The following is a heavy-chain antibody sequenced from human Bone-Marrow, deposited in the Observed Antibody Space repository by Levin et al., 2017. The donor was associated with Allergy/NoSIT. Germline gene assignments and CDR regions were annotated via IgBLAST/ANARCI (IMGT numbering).Heavy chain of an antibody. CDR1: GFTFSAFG. V-gene: IGHV3-33*01. D-gene: IGHD1-26*01. Sequence: GGSLRLSCAASGFTFSAFGMHWVRQAPGRGLEWVAVVSHDGSHRVYADSVKARFTISRDNSKKIHYLQMGSLGPEDTAVYYCSRDRGEWGQFYLDSWGQGILVTVSS. CDR3: SRDRGEWGQFYLDS. CDR2: VSHDGSHR. J-gene: IGHJ4*02.